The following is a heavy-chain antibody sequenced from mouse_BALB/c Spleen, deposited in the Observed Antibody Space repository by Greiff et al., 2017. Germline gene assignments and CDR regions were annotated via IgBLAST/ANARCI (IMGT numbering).Heavy chain of an antibody. CDR3: AREGFTTVVATDWYFDV. CDR1: GFTFSSYA. J-gene: IGHJ1*01. CDR2: ISSGGST. D-gene: IGHD1-1*01. Sequence: EVKLMESGGGLVKPGGSLKLSCAASGFTFSSYAMSWVRQTPEKRLEWVASISSGGSTYYPDSVKGRFTISRDNARNILYLQMSSLRSEDTAMYYCAREGFTTVVATDWYFDVWGAGTTVTVSS. V-gene: IGHV5-6-5*01.